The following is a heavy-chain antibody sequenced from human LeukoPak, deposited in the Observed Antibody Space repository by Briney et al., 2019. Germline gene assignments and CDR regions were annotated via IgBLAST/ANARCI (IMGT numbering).Heavy chain of an antibody. V-gene: IGHV3-7*05. D-gene: IGHD5-12*01. J-gene: IGHJ5*02. CDR2: IKQDGSEK. CDR1: GLTFLSHW. Sequence: PGGSLRLSCVAAGLTFLSHWITSVRQAPGKGLEWVANIKQDGSEKYYVDSVKGRFTISRDNAKNSLYLQMNSLRAEDTAVYYCTIGAGYYFPWGQGTLVTVSS. CDR3: TIGAGYYFP.